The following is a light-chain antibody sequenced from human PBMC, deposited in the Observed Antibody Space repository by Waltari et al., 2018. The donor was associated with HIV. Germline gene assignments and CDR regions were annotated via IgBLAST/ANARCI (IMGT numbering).Light chain of an antibody. J-gene: IGKJ2*01. CDR2: NTF. V-gene: IGKV1-39*01. CDR1: QRISNS. Sequence: DIQLTQSPSSLSASVGDRVTITCRASQRISNSLHWYQQKPGKAPKLLIYNTFNLESGVPSRFSGSGSGTDFTLTISSLQPEDFATYYCQHSPPTPPYTFGQGTNLEIK. CDR3: QHSPPTPPYT.